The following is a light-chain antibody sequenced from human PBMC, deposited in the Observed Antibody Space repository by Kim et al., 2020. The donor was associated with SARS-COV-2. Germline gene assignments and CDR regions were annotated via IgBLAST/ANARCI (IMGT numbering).Light chain of an antibody. Sequence: RSTTISCSATSSDVGGYDYVSWYQQHPGKAPKLLIYYVSKRPSGVSNRFSGSKSGNTASLTISGLQAEDEADYYCSSYTSSSTWVFGGGTQLTVL. J-gene: IGLJ3*02. CDR1: SSDVGGYDY. CDR3: SSYTSSSTWV. V-gene: IGLV2-14*04. CDR2: YVS.